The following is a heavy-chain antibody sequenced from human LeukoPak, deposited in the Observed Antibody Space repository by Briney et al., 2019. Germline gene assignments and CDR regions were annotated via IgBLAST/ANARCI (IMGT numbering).Heavy chain of an antibody. CDR1: GYSISSGYY. V-gene: IGHV4-61*01. J-gene: IGHJ6*03. Sequence: KPSETLSLTCTVSGYSISSGYYWGWIRQPPGKGLEWIGYIYYSGSTNYNPSLKSRVTISVDTSKNQFSLKLSSVTAADTAVYYCARVVSSSSYYYYYMDVWGKGTTVTVSS. D-gene: IGHD6-6*01. CDR2: IYYSGST. CDR3: ARVVSSSSYYYYYMDV.